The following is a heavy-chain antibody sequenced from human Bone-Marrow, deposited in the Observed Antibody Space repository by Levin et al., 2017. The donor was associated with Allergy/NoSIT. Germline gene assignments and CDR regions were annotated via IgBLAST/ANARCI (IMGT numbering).Heavy chain of an antibody. V-gene: IGHV3-23*01. Sequence: PGGSLRLSCVASGFTFSSYAMTWVRQAPGKGLEWVSAIGTSGAYYADSVKGRFTISRDNSKNTLYLHMNSLRAEDTAVYFCVKYGPTVSTRAFDYWGQGILVTVSS. CDR2: IGTSGA. J-gene: IGHJ4*02. D-gene: IGHD4-17*01. CDR1: GFTFSSYA. CDR3: VKYGPTVSTRAFDY.